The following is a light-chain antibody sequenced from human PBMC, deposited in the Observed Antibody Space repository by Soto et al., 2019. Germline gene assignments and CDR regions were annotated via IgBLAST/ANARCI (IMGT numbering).Light chain of an antibody. J-gene: IGLJ1*01. Sequence: QSALTQPPSVSGSPGQSVAISCTGTSSDVGGSNGVSWYQQPPGTAPKLTIYDVSNRPSGVPDRFSGSKSGNTASLTISGLQAEDEGDYYCSSYTSSSTYVFGTGTRSPS. CDR3: SSYTSSSTYV. V-gene: IGLV2-18*02. CDR2: DVS. CDR1: SSDVGGSNG.